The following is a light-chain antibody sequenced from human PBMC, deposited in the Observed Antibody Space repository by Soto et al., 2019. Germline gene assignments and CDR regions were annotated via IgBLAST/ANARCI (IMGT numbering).Light chain of an antibody. CDR1: SSDVGGYNY. V-gene: IGLV2-11*01. CDR2: DVS. Sequence: QSVLTQPRSVSGSPGQSVTISCTGTSSDVGGYNYVSWYQQHPGKDPKLMIYDVSKRPSGVPDRFSGSKSGNTASLTISGLQAEDEAAYYCCSYAGSYTLVFGGATKLTVL. J-gene: IGLJ2*01. CDR3: CSYAGSYTLV.